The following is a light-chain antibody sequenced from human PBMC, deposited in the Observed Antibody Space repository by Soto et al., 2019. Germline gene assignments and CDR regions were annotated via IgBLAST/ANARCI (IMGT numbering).Light chain of an antibody. CDR1: SSDIGNYNF. CDR2: DVS. V-gene: IGLV2-14*01. CDR3: SSYTSSSTLV. Sequence: QSVLTQPASVSGSPGQSITISCSGTSSDIGNYNFVSWYQQHPGKAPKLMIYDVSNRPSGVSSRFSGSKSGNTASLTISGLQTEDEAEYYCSSYTSSSTLVFGGGTKLTVL. J-gene: IGLJ2*01.